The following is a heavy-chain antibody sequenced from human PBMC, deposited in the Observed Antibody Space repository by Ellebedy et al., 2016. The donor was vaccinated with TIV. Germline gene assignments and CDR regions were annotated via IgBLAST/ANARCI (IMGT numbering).Heavy chain of an antibody. D-gene: IGHD5-18*01. CDR2: ISYDGNNK. CDR3: VRDDKTIQLWFTLGD. J-gene: IGHJ4*02. CDR1: GFTFSSKA. V-gene: IGHV3-30-3*01. Sequence: PGGSLRLSCAASGFTFSSKAMHWVRPAPGKGLEWVAVISYDGNNKYYADSVKGRFTISRDNPKNTLYLEMNSLRIDDTAVYYCVRDDKTIQLWFTLGDWGQGTLVTVSS.